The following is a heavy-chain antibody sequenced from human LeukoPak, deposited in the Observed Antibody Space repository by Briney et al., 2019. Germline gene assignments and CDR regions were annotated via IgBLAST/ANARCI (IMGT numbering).Heavy chain of an antibody. Sequence: ASVKVSCKASGYSFTTYFMHWVRQAPGQGLEWMGIINPTGGSTNYAQKFEGRVTMTRDTSTSTVYMELSSLRSEDTAVYYCARERYCSGGNCFVTYYYGMDVWGQGTTVTVSS. CDR1: GYSFTTYF. D-gene: IGHD2-15*01. CDR3: ARERYCSGGNCFVTYYYGMDV. V-gene: IGHV1-46*01. CDR2: INPTGGST. J-gene: IGHJ6*02.